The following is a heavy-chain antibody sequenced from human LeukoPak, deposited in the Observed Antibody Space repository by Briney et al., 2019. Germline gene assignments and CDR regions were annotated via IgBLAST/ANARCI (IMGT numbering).Heavy chain of an antibody. Sequence: GGSLRLSCAASGFTFSSYILNWVRQAPGKGLEWVSGISGSADSTYYEDSVKGRFTISRDNSKNTLYLQMSSLRVEDSAVYYCAKGLGVGNSVFFDSWGRGSLVTVSS. CDR1: GFTFSSYI. D-gene: IGHD4-23*01. V-gene: IGHV3-23*01. CDR2: ISGSADST. CDR3: AKGLGVGNSVFFDS. J-gene: IGHJ4*02.